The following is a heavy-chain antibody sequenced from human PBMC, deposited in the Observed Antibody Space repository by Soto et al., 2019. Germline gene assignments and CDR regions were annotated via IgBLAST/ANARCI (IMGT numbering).Heavy chain of an antibody. D-gene: IGHD2-15*01. J-gene: IGHJ5*02. CDR1: GGSVSRISFY. V-gene: IGHV4-61*01. CDR3: VTFPRGGSRSNYSDP. Sequence: SETLSLTCTVSGGSVSRISFYWYWIRQPPGRGLEWIGYIYYSESTNYNPSLTSRVTISVDTSKNQFSLKLTSVTAADTAVYYCVTFPRGGSRSNYSDPWGQGPLGT. CDR2: IYYSEST.